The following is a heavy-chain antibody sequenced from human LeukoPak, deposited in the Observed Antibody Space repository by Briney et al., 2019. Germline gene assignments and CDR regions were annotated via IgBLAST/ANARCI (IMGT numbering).Heavy chain of an antibody. CDR2: IYYSGST. CDR3: ARSGNYYDSSGYYSDAFDI. D-gene: IGHD3-22*01. Sequence: PSETLSLTCTVSGGSISRYYWSWIRQPPGKGLEWIGYIYYSGSTNYNPSLKSRVTISVDTSKNQFSLKLSSVTAADTAVYYCARSGNYYDSSGYYSDAFDIWGQGTMVTVSS. CDR1: GGSISRYY. V-gene: IGHV4-59*01. J-gene: IGHJ3*02.